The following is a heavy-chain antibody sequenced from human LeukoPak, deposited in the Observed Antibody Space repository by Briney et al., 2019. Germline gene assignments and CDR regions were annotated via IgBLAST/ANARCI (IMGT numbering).Heavy chain of an antibody. J-gene: IGHJ4*02. CDR1: GFTFSSYG. D-gene: IGHD6-13*01. V-gene: IGHV3-30*18. Sequence: GRSLRLSCAASGFTFSSYGMHWVRQAPGKGLEWVAVISYDGSNKYYADSVKGRFTISRDNSKNTLYLQMNSLRAEDTAVYYCAKDRIAAAGGYSDYWAREPWSPSPQ. CDR2: ISYDGSNK. CDR3: AKDRIAAAGGYSDY.